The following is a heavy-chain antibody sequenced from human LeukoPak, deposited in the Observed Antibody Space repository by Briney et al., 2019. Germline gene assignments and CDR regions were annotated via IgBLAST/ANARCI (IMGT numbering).Heavy chain of an antibody. CDR3: AREQWLVGWDY. CDR2: IWYDGSNK. V-gene: IGHV3-33*01. Sequence: GRSLRLSCAASGFTFSSYGMHWVRQAPGKGLEWVAVIWYDGSNKYYADSVKGRFTISRDNSKNTLYLQMNSLRAEDTAVCYCAREQWLVGWDYWGQGTLVTVSS. CDR1: GFTFSSYG. J-gene: IGHJ4*02. D-gene: IGHD6-19*01.